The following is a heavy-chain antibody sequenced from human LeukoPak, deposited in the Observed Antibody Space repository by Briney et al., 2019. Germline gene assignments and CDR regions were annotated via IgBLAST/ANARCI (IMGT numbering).Heavy chain of an antibody. D-gene: IGHD1-1*01. Sequence: PSETLSLTCAVYGGSFGGYYWSWIRQPPGKGLEWIGEINHSGSTNYNPSLKSRVTISVDTSKNQFSLKLSSVTAADTAVYYCAREGGTGWFDPWGQGTLVTVSS. V-gene: IGHV4-34*01. J-gene: IGHJ5*02. CDR1: GGSFGGYY. CDR3: AREGGTGWFDP. CDR2: INHSGST.